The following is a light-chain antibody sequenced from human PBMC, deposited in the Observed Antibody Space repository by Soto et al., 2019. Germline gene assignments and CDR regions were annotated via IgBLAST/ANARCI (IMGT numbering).Light chain of an antibody. V-gene: IGKV1-39*01. CDR2: AAS. Sequence: DIQMTQSPSSLSASVGDRVTITCRASQSISSYLNWYQQKPGEAPKVLIYAASSLQSGVPSRFSGRGSGTDFTLTISSLQPEDFATYYCQQSYSIPLTFGQGTRLEMK. CDR3: QQSYSIPLT. CDR1: QSISSY. J-gene: IGKJ5*01.